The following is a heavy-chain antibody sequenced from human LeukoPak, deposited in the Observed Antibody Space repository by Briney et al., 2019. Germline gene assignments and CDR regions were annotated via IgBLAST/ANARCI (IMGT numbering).Heavy chain of an antibody. J-gene: IGHJ4*02. CDR1: GFTFSDYY. CDR2: ISSSGSTI. CDR3: AKDPHYSGWYATPRFDY. D-gene: IGHD6-19*01. V-gene: IGHV3-11*01. Sequence: GGSLRLSCAASGFTFSDYYMSWIRQAPGKGLEWVSYISSSGSTIYYADSVKGRFTISRDNAKNSLYLQMNSLRAEDTAVYYCAKDPHYSGWYATPRFDYWGQGTLVTVSS.